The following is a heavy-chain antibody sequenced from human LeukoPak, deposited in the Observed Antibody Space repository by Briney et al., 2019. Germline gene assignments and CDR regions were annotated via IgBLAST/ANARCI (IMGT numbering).Heavy chain of an antibody. V-gene: IGHV3-21*01. D-gene: IGHD4-23*01. CDR2: ISSSSSYI. CDR1: GFTFSIYS. Sequence: GGSLRLSCAASGFTFSIYSMNWVRQAPGKGLEWVSSISSSSSYIYYADSVKGRFTISRDNAKNSLYLQMNSLRAEDTAVYYCAREGTTVVTPSFDYWGQGTLVTVSS. CDR3: AREGTTVVTPSFDY. J-gene: IGHJ4*02.